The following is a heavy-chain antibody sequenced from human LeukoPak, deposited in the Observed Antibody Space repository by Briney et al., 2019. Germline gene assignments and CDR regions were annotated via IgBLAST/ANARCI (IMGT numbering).Heavy chain of an antibody. V-gene: IGHV4-30-2*01. J-gene: IGHJ5*02. Sequence: SQTLSLTCTVSGGSISSGGYSWSWIRQPPGKGLEWIGYIYHSGSTYYNPSLKSRVTISVDRSKNQFSLKLSSVTAADTAVYYCARLDYGDYGGGGWFDPWGQGTLVTVSS. CDR2: IYHSGST. CDR1: GGSISSGGYS. CDR3: ARLDYGDYGGGGWFDP. D-gene: IGHD4-17*01.